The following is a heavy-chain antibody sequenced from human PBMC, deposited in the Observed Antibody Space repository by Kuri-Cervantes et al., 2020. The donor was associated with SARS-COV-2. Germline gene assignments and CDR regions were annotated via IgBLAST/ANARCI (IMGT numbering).Heavy chain of an antibody. J-gene: IGHJ4*02. CDR2: ISSSGSTV. D-gene: IGHD6-19*01. CDR3: ARDARGWSYFDY. V-gene: IGHV3-48*03. CDR1: GFTFSSYE. Sequence: LSLTCAASGFTFSSYEMNWVRQAPGKGLEWVSYISSSGSTVYYADSVKGRFTISRDNAKNSLYLQMNSLRAEDTAVYYCARDARGWSYFDYWGQGTLVTVSS.